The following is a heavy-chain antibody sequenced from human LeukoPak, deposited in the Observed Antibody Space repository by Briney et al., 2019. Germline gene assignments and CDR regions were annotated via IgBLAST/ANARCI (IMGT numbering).Heavy chain of an antibody. V-gene: IGHV3-15*01. CDR2: IRSKTDGGTT. J-gene: IGHJ4*02. CDR3: TTESPHFDY. Sequence: GGSLRLSCAASGFTFTNAWMSWVRQAPGKGPEWVGRIRSKTDGGTTDYAAPVKGRFTISRDDSKNTLYLQMNSLKTEDTALYYCTTESPHFDYWGQGTLVTVSS. CDR1: GFTFTNAW.